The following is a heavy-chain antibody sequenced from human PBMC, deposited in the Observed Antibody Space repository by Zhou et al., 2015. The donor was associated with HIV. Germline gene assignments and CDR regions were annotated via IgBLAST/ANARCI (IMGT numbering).Heavy chain of an antibody. CDR2: ISGYNGNT. CDR3: ARGGRVDSSDYSGY. V-gene: IGHV1-18*01. J-gene: IGHJ4*02. CDR1: GYSFSNYA. D-gene: IGHD3-22*01. Sequence: QVQLVQSGAEVKKPGASVKVSCKASGYSFSNYAISWVRQAPGQGLEWMGWISGYNGNTNYAEKFQGRVTLSKDTSTSTAYMELRSLRSDDTAVYYCARGGRVDSSDYSGYWGQGTLVTVSS.